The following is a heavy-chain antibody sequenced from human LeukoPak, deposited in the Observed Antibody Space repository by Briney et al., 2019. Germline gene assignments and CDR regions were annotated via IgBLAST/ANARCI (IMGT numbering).Heavy chain of an antibody. CDR3: AREDYSSRGLDY. V-gene: IGHV4-4*07. D-gene: IGHD6-13*01. J-gene: IGHJ4*02. CDR1: GVSISTNY. Sequence: SETLSLTCNVSGVSISTNYWSWIRQPPGKGLEWIGRIHTSRITNYNPSLKSRVTMSLDTSKNQFSLNLSSVTAADTAVYYCAREDYSSRGLDYWGQGTLVTFSS. CDR2: IHTSRIT.